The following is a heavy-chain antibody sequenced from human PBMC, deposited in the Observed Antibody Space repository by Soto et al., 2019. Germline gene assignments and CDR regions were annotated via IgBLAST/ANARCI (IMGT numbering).Heavy chain of an antibody. D-gene: IGHD2-8*01. CDR1: GYTLPNYS. V-gene: IGHV1-3*01. Sequence: QVQFVQSGAEVKKPGASVRLSCKPSGYTLPNYSIQWVRQAAGQGLQWLGWINPGSGHTEYSQRFQGRVTLSRDNSASTFYMDLTSLTSEDTAVYFCTRDLNGGNPFDYWGQGTLVTVSS. CDR3: TRDLNGGNPFDY. J-gene: IGHJ4*02. CDR2: INPGSGHT.